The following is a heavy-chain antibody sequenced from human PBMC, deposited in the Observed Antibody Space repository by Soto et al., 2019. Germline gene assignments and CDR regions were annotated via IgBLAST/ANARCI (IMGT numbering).Heavy chain of an antibody. V-gene: IGHV1-69*12. D-gene: IGHD6-19*01. J-gene: IGHJ4*02. CDR1: GGTFSSYA. CDR3: AGVVGEQWLVDS. Sequence: QVQLVQSGAEVKKPGSSVKVSCKASGGTFSSYAISWVRQAPGQGLEWMGGIIPIFGTANYAQKFQGRVTITADESTSAAEMELSSLRAEDTAVYDCAGVVGEQWLVDSWGEGTLVTVSS. CDR2: IIPIFGTA.